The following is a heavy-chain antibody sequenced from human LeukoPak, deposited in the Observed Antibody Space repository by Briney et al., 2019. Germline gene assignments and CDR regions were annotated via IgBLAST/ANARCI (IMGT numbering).Heavy chain of an antibody. CDR3: ASLYYDSSGYYNADY. V-gene: IGHV3-21*01. CDR2: ISSSSSYI. J-gene: IGHJ4*02. Sequence: PGGSLRLSCAASGFTFSSYSMNWVRQAPGKGLEWVSSISSSSSYIYYADSVKGRFTISRDNAKNSLYLQMNSLRAEDTAVYYCASLYYDSSGYYNADYWGQGTLVTVSS. CDR1: GFTFSSYS. D-gene: IGHD3-22*01.